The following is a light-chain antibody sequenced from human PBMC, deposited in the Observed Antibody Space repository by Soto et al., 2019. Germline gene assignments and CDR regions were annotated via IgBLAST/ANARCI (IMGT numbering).Light chain of an antibody. CDR2: GNS. J-gene: IGLJ1*01. V-gene: IGLV1-40*01. CDR1: SSNIGAGYD. CDR3: QSYDSSLSGYV. Sequence: VLTQPPSVSGAPGQRVTTSCTGSSSNIGAGYDVHWYQQLPGTAPKLLIYGNSNRPSGVPDRFSGSKSGTSASLDITGLQAEDEADYYCQSYDSSLSGYVFGTGTKVTV.